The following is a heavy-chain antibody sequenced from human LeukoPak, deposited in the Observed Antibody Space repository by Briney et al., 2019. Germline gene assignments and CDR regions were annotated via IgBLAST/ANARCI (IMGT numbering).Heavy chain of an antibody. CDR2: ISGSGGNT. V-gene: IGHV3-23*01. D-gene: IGHD1-1*01. J-gene: IGHJ4*02. Sequence: GGSLRLSCVGSGFIFSNNPLSWVRQAPGKGLEWVSAISGSGGNTYYADSVRGRFTISRDNSKNTLFLQMNTLRADDTAVYYCATTKQARRYFDYWGQGTLVTVSS. CDR1: GFIFSNNP. CDR3: ATTKQARRYFDY.